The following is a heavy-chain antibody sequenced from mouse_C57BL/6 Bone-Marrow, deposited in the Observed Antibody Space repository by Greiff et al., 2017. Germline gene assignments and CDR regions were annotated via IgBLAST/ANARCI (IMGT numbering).Heavy chain of an antibody. CDR1: GYAFTNYL. CDR3: ARFYYYGSSLFDY. D-gene: IGHD1-1*01. CDR2: INPGSGGT. Sequence: VQLQQSGAELVRPGTSVKVSCKASGYAFTNYLIEWVKQRPGQGLEWIGVINPGSGGTNYNEKFKGKATLTADKSSSTAYMQLSSLTSEDSAVYCGARFYYYGSSLFDYWGQGTTLTVSS. V-gene: IGHV1-54*01. J-gene: IGHJ2*01.